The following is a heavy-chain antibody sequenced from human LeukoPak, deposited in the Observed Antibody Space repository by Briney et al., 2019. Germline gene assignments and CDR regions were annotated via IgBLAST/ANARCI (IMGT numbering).Heavy chain of an antibody. V-gene: IGHV1-18*01. CDR3: ARVLSGRTVWSPYYYYYMDV. Sequence: ASVKVSCKASGYTFTSYGISWVRQAPGQGLEWMGWISAYNGNTNYAQKLQGRVTISADESTTTAYMELSNLRSEDTAVYYCARVLSGRTVWSPYYYYYMDVWGKGTTVTISS. D-gene: IGHD2-8*02. CDR2: ISAYNGNT. J-gene: IGHJ6*03. CDR1: GYTFTSYG.